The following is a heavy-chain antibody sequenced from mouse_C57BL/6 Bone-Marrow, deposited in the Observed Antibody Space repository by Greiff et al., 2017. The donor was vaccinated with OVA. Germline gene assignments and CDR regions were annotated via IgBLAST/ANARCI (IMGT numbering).Heavy chain of an antibody. CDR1: GYSITSGYY. J-gene: IGHJ2*01. V-gene: IGHV3-6*01. CDR2: ISYDGSN. CDR3: ARELGRDY. Sequence: EVQLQESGPGLVKPSQSLSLTCSVTGYSITSGYYWNWIRQFPGNKLEWMGYISYDGSNNYNPSLKNRISITRDTSKNQFFLKLNSVTTEDTATYYCARELGRDYWGQGTTLTVYS. D-gene: IGHD4-1*01.